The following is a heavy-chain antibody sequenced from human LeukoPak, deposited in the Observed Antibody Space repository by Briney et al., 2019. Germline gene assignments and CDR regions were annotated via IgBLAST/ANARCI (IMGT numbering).Heavy chain of an antibody. CDR3: ARLHEYCYSASCTHEYFQR. D-gene: IGHD2-2*01. J-gene: IGHJ1*01. Sequence: GQSLRLSCAVYAFTLSNYRMHCVRQPPWNGLLWVSRISGDGTSTSYADSVKGRFTISRDNAKNTLYLRMNSLSAEDTAVYYCARLHEYCYSASCTHEYFQRWGQGTLVTVSS. V-gene: IGHV3-74*01. CDR2: ISGDGTST. CDR1: AFTLSNYR.